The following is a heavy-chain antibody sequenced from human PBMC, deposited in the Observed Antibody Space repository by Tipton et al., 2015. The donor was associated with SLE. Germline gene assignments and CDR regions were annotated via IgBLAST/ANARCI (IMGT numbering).Heavy chain of an antibody. J-gene: IGHJ5*02. Sequence: TLSLTCIVSGDSISRYYWSWIRQSPGKGLEWIGYIYSTGNTNYNPSLASRVAISLDTAKNQFSLRLSSVTAADTAVYFCARHHSLLRRFDPWGQGTLVTVSS. D-gene: IGHD5-12*01. V-gene: IGHV4-4*08. CDR3: ARHHSLLRRFDP. CDR2: IYSTGNT. CDR1: GDSISRYY.